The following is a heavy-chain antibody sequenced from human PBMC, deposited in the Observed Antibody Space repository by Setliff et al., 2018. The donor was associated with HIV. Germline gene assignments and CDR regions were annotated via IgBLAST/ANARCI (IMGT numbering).Heavy chain of an antibody. CDR3: ARVPFKQQLDHYFDY. CDR1: GFTFSDYY. J-gene: IGHJ4*02. CDR2: ISTYGTTI. Sequence: GGSLRLSCAASGFTFSDYYMSWIRQSPGKGLEWLSYISTYGTTIYYADSVKGRFTVSRDNAKNSLYLQMNSLRAEDTAVYYCARVPFKQQLDHYFDYWGQGTLVTVSS. D-gene: IGHD6-13*01. V-gene: IGHV3-11*04.